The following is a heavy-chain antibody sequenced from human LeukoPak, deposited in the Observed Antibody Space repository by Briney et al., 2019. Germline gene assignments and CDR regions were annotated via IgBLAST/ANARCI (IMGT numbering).Heavy chain of an antibody. D-gene: IGHD2-8*01. V-gene: IGHV1-69*05. CDR1: GGTFTSYA. Sequence: SVKVSCKASGGTFTSYAISWVRQAPGQGLEWMGRIIPIFGTANYAQKFQGRVTITTDESTSTAYMELSSLRSEDTAVYYCARVSFNEYYFDYWGQGTLVTVSS. CDR2: IIPIFGTA. J-gene: IGHJ4*02. CDR3: ARVSFNEYYFDY.